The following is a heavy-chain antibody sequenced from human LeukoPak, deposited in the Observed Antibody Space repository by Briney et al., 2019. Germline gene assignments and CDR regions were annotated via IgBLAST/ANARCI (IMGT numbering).Heavy chain of an antibody. CDR2: MNPNSGNT. CDR1: GYTFTSYD. V-gene: IGHV1-8*03. Sequence: ASVKVSCKASGYTFTSYDINWVRQATGQGLEWMGWMNPNSGNTGYAQKFQGRVTITRNTSISTAYMELSSLRSEDTAVYYCARAPVSGTTFGYWGQGTLVTVSS. J-gene: IGHJ4*02. D-gene: IGHD1-7*01. CDR3: ARAPVSGTTFGY.